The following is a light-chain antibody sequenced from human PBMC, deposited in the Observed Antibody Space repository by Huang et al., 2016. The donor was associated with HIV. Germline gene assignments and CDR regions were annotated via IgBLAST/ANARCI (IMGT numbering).Light chain of an antibody. CDR3: LQHHGYPRT. CDR2: AAS. CDR1: QGIANY. V-gene: IGKV1-17*03. Sequence: DIQLTQSPSAMSASVGDRVSITCRASQGIANYLAWFQQKPGGAPKRLIYAASSLQCVVPSRFSGSGSGTKFTLTISSLQPEDFATYYCLQHHGYPRTFGQGTKV. J-gene: IGKJ1*01.